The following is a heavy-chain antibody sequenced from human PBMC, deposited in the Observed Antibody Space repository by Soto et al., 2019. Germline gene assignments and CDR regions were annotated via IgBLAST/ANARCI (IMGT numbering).Heavy chain of an antibody. J-gene: IGHJ4*02. CDR3: ANLESLQVIEYDYIWGSYRAFDY. Sequence: QVQLVESGGGVVQPGRSLRLSCAASGFTFSSYGMHWVRQAPGKGLEWVAVISYDGSNKYYADSVKGRFTISRDNSKNTLYLQMNSLRAEDTAVYYCANLESLQVIEYDYIWGSYRAFDYWGQGTLVTVSS. CDR1: GFTFSSYG. V-gene: IGHV3-30*18. D-gene: IGHD3-16*02. CDR2: ISYDGSNK.